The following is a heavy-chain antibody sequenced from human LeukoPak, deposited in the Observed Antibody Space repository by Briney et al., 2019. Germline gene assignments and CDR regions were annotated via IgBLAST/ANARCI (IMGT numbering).Heavy chain of an antibody. CDR2: INQGGSEK. Sequence: PGGSLRLSCAASRFTFSNYWMSWVRQPAGKGLEWEANINQGGSEKYYLNSVKGRFTISRDNAKNSLYLQMNSLRADDTAIYYCVRDGSGYDYWGQGTLVTVSS. V-gene: IGHV3-7*05. CDR3: VRDGSGYDY. D-gene: IGHD6-19*01. CDR1: RFTFSNYW. J-gene: IGHJ4*02.